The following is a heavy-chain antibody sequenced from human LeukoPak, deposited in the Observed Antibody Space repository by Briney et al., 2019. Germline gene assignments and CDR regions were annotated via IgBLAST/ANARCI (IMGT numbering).Heavy chain of an antibody. CDR3: ARPIAAGYSAFDI. D-gene: IGHD3-9*01. V-gene: IGHV5-51*01. J-gene: IGHJ3*02. CDR1: GYSFTSYW. CDR2: IYPGDFDT. Sequence: GESLKISCKGSGYSFTSYWIGWVRQMPAKGLEWMGIIYPGDFDTRYSPSFQGQVTISADKSISTAYLQWSSLKASDTAMYYCARPIAAGYSAFDIWGQGTMVTVSS.